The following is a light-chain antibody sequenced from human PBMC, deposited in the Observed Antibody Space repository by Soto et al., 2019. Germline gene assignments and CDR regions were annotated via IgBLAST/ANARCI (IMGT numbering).Light chain of an antibody. V-gene: IGKV1-9*01. CDR3: QQLNSFPFT. CDR1: QGINTH. J-gene: IGKJ3*01. CDR2: SAS. Sequence: DIPLTQSPSFLSASVGDRVTITCRASQGINTHLAWYQQKPGRAPKLLIYSASTLLSGVPSRFSGSGSGTEFTLAITNLQPEDFAAYYCQQLNSFPFTFGPGTKVDIK.